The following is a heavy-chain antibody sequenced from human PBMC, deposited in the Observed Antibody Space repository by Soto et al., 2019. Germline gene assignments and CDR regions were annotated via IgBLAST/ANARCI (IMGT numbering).Heavy chain of an antibody. CDR2: INPSTGVR. CDR3: ARGYCSTSDCSDYFDY. D-gene: IGHD2-2*01. J-gene: IGHJ4*02. Sequence: ASVKVSCKTSGYTFIDNLMHWVRQAPGQGLEWMALINPSTGVRNYAQKFQGRVTMTWDTSINTAYMELSRLRSDDTAIYYCARGYCSTSDCSDYFDYWGQGTLVTVPS. CDR1: GYTFIDNL. V-gene: IGHV1-2*06.